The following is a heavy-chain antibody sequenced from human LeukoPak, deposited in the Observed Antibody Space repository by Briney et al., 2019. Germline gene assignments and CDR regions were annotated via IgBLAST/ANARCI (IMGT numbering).Heavy chain of an antibody. V-gene: IGHV1-8*01. Sequence: GASVKVSCKASGYTFTSYDINWVRQATGQGLEWMGWMNPNSGNTGYAQKFQGRVTMTRNTSISTAYMELSSLRSEDTAVYYCARRLEDYGDYGSFTHPTANWFDPWGQGTLVTVSS. J-gene: IGHJ5*02. CDR3: ARRLEDYGDYGSFTHPTANWFDP. CDR1: GYTFTSYD. CDR2: MNPNSGNT. D-gene: IGHD4-17*01.